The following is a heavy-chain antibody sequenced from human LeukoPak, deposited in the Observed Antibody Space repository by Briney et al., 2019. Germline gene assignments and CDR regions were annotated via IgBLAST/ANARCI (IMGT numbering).Heavy chain of an antibody. CDR1: GFTFRSYA. D-gene: IGHD2-21*01. CDR3: AKDGED. CDR2: ISGSASDT. J-gene: IGHJ4*02. V-gene: IGHV3-23*01. Sequence: PGGSLRLSCAASGFTFRSYAMSWVRQAPGKGLESVSTISGSASDTHYADSVKGRFTISRDNSKNTLYLHMDSLRADDTAVYYCAKDGEDWGQGTLVTVSS.